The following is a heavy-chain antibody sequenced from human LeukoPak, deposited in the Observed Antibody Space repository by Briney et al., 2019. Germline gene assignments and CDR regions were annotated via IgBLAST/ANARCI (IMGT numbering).Heavy chain of an antibody. CDR3: VRGGSSTSVGFDY. J-gene: IGHJ4*02. D-gene: IGHD2-2*01. Sequence: GASVKVSCKASGGTFSSYAISWVRQAPGQGLEWMGGIIPILGTANYAQKVQGRVTMTTDTSTRTAYMELRSLRSDDTAVYYCVRGGSSTSVGFDYWGQGTLVTVSS. CDR1: GGTFSSYA. V-gene: IGHV1-69*10. CDR2: IIPILGTA.